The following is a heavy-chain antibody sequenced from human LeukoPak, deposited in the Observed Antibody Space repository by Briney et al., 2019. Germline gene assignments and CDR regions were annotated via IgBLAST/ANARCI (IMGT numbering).Heavy chain of an antibody. Sequence: QSGGSLRLSCAASGFTFDDYAMHWVRQAPGKGLEWVSGISWNSGSIGYADSVKGRFTISRDNAKNSLYLQMNSLRAEDTALYYCAKDTYSSSSYFDYWGQGTLVTVSS. CDR3: AKDTYSSSSYFDY. J-gene: IGHJ4*02. D-gene: IGHD6-13*01. V-gene: IGHV3-9*01. CDR2: ISWNSGSI. CDR1: GFTFDDYA.